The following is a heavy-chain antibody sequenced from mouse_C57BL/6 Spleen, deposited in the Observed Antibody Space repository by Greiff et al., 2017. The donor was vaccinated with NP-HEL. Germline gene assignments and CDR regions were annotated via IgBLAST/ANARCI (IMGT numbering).Heavy chain of an antibody. J-gene: IGHJ4*01. CDR1: GYTFTSYW. CDR2: IHPNSGST. D-gene: IGHD2-4*01. V-gene: IGHV1-64*01. Sequence: QVQLQQPGAELVKPGASVKLSCKASGYTFTSYWMHWVKQRPGQGLEWIGMIHPNSGSTNYNEKFKSKATLTVDKSSSTAYMQLSSLTSEDSAVYYCARDGIYHDYYYYAMDYWGQGTSVTVSS. CDR3: ARDGIYHDYYYYAMDY.